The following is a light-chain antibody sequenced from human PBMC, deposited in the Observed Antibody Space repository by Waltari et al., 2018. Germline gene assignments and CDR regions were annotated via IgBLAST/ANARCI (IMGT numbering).Light chain of an antibody. Sequence: QSVLTQPPSASGTPGQRVTISCSGSRSNIGNNSVYWYQQLPGTAPKLLIYRNNRRASGVPDRLSGSKAGTSASLAISGLRSEDEADYYCAAWDDSLSGRVFGGGTKVTVL. CDR3: AAWDDSLSGRV. J-gene: IGLJ3*02. V-gene: IGLV1-47*01. CDR2: RNN. CDR1: RSNIGNNS.